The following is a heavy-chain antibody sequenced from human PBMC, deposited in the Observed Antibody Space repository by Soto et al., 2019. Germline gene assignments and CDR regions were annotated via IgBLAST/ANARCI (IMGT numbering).Heavy chain of an antibody. Sequence: QVQLVESGGGVVQPGRSLRLSCAASGLTFSMFGMHWVRQAPGKGLEWVAVISHDGSKKYYADSVKGRFTTSRDNSKNTRYMQMGSLRPEDTAVYYCAKDWVGGSLHYGLHVWGQGTTVTVAS. CDR2: ISHDGSKK. V-gene: IGHV3-30*18. J-gene: IGHJ6*02. D-gene: IGHD2-15*01. CDR3: AKDWVGGSLHYGLHV. CDR1: GLTFSMFG.